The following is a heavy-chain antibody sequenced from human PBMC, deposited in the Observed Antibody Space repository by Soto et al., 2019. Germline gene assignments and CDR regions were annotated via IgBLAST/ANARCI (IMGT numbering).Heavy chain of an antibody. CDR3: ARDFYYGSGSYYNSNWFDP. D-gene: IGHD3-10*01. V-gene: IGHV1-46*01. Sequence: ASVKVSCKASGCTFTSYYMHWVRQAPGQGLEWMGIINPSGGSTSYAQKFQGRVTMTRDTSTSTVYMELSSLRSEDTAVYYCARDFYYGSGSYYNSNWFDPWGQGTLVTVSS. CDR1: GCTFTSYY. J-gene: IGHJ5*02. CDR2: INPSGGST.